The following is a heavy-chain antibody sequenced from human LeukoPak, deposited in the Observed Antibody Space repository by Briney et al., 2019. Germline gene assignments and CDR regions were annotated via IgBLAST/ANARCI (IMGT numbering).Heavy chain of an antibody. D-gene: IGHD6-13*01. CDR2: IRYDGSNK. Sequence: GGSLRLSCAASGFTFSSYGMHWVRQAPGKGLEWVAFIRYDGSNKYYADSVKGRFTISRDNSKNTLYLQMNSLRAEDTAVYYCAKDRSAAAGLWSRGDYWGQGTLVTVSS. V-gene: IGHV3-30*02. CDR3: AKDRSAAAGLWSRGDY. CDR1: GFTFSSYG. J-gene: IGHJ4*02.